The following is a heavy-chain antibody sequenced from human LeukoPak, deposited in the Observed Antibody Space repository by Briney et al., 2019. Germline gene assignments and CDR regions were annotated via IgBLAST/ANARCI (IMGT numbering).Heavy chain of an antibody. Sequence: ASVKVSCKAAGGTFSSYAISCVRQAPGQGLEWMGGIIPIFGTANYTQKFQGRVTITADESTSTAYMELSSLRSEDTAVYYCATAPIEVHDGSGSYPNDYWGQGTLVTVSS. CDR1: GGTFSSYA. J-gene: IGHJ4*02. V-gene: IGHV1-69*13. CDR3: ATAPIEVHDGSGSYPNDY. D-gene: IGHD3-10*01. CDR2: IIPIFGTA.